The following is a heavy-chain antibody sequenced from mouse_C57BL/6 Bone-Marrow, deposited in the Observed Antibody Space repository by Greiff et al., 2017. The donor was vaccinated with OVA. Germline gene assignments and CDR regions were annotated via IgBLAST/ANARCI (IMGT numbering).Heavy chain of an antibody. J-gene: IGHJ1*03. D-gene: IGHD1-1*01. CDR2: INPSSGYT. CDR3: ARVEYYGSSYRWYFDV. Sequence: VQLQQSGAELARPGASVKMSCKASGYTFTSYTMHWVKQRPGQGLEWIGYINPSSGYTKYNQKFKDKATLTADKSSSTAYMQLSSLTSEDSAVYYCARVEYYGSSYRWYFDVWGTGTTVTVSS. V-gene: IGHV1-4*01. CDR1: GYTFTSYT.